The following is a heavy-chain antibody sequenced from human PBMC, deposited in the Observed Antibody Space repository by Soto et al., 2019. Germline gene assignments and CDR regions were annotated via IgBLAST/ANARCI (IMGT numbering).Heavy chain of an antibody. CDR3: ARGGSSSDNGLDV. CDR2: ISSGSFTI. D-gene: IGHD6-6*01. V-gene: IGHV3-48*02. CDR1: GFTLGTYS. Sequence: VQLVESGGGLVQPGGSLGLSCAAPGFTLGTYSMNWVRQAPGQGLEWVSYISSGSFTIYYVDSVKGRFTISRDNAKNSLYLQMNSLRDEDTAVYYCARGGSSSDNGLDVWGQGTTVTVSS. J-gene: IGHJ6*02.